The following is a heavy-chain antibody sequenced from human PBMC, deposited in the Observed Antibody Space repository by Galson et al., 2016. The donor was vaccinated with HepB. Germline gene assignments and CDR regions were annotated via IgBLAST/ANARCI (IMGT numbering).Heavy chain of an antibody. CDR2: ISGNGATT. Sequence: SLRLSCAASGFTFSGYAMSWVRQAPGKGLECVSSISGNGATTYYADSVKGRFTISRDNSKNTLYLQMNSLRADDTAVYYCAKTLLGGMDVWGQGTTVTVSS. J-gene: IGHJ6*02. D-gene: IGHD2-21*01. CDR3: AKTLLGGMDV. CDR1: GFTFSGYA. V-gene: IGHV3-23*01.